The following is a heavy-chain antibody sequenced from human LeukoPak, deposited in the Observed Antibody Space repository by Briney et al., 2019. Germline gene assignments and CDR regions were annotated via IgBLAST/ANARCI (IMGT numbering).Heavy chain of an antibody. CDR3: ARFRVVTAIV. CDR2: ISSSSSYI. J-gene: IGHJ4*02. CDR1: GFTFSSYS. D-gene: IGHD2-21*02. Sequence: KTGGSLRLSCAASGFTFSSYSMNWVRQAPGKGLEWVSSISSSSSYIYYADSVKGRFTISRDNAKNSLYLQMNSLRAGDTAVYYCARFRVVTAIVWGQGTLVTVSS. V-gene: IGHV3-21*01.